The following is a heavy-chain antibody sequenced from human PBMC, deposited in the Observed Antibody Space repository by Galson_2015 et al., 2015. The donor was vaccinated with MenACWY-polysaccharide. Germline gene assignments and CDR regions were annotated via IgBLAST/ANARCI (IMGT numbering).Heavy chain of an antibody. CDR2: IRPSGGGT. J-gene: IGHJ4*02. V-gene: IGHV3-23*01. Sequence: SLRLSCAASGFTFSSYAMNWVRQAPGKGLEWVSAIRPSGGGTYYADSVKGRFTIFRDYSKDTLYLQMNSVTVEDTAVYYCAKTRDCNGAACYPSFDSWGQGTLVTVSS. CDR1: GFTFSSYA. D-gene: IGHD2-8*02. CDR3: AKTRDCNGAACYPSFDS.